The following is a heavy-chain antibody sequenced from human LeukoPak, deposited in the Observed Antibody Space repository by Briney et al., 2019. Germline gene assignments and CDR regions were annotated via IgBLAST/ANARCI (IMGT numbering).Heavy chain of an antibody. Sequence: PSQTLSLTCTVSGGSISNDGYYWSWIRQHPGKGLEWLGYIYYSGSTYYNPSLKSRVTLSVDTSKSQFSLRLSSVTAADTAVYYCARDLTGDQFFDPWGQGTLVTVSS. CDR2: IYYSGST. CDR3: ARDLTGDQFFDP. V-gene: IGHV4-31*03. CDR1: GGSISNDGYY. J-gene: IGHJ5*02. D-gene: IGHD7-27*01.